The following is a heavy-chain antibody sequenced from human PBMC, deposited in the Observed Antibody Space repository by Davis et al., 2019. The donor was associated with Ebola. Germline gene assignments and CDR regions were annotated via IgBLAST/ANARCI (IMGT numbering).Heavy chain of an antibody. Sequence: AASVKVSCKASGYTFTSYDINWVRQATGQGLEWMGWMNPNSGNTGYAQKLQGRVTMTTDTSTSTAYMELRSLRSDDTAVYYCARDVTMIVGGWFDPWGQGTLVTVSS. CDR1: GYTFTSYD. J-gene: IGHJ5*02. V-gene: IGHV1-8*01. CDR3: ARDVTMIVGGWFDP. CDR2: MNPNSGNT. D-gene: IGHD3-22*01.